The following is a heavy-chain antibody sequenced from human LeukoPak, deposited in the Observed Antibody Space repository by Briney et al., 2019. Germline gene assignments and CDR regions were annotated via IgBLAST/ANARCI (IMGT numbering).Heavy chain of an antibody. CDR1: GFTFSSHS. CDR2: SPFTGTSI. J-gene: IGHJ4*02. V-gene: IGHV3-48*01. D-gene: IGHD3-10*01. Sequence: GGSLRLSCAVSGFTFSSHSINWVRQAPGKGLEWVSYSPFTGTSISYADSVKGRFTISRDIAKNPLYLQMSGLRVEDTAVYYCARVGRGYYAVDYWGQGTLVIVSS. CDR3: ARVGRGYYAVDY.